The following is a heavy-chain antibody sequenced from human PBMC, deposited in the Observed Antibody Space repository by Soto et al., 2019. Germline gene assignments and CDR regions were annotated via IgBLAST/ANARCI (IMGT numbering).Heavy chain of an antibody. D-gene: IGHD2-2*01. CDR2: IYHSEST. V-gene: IGHV4-4*02. Sequence: AETLSLTCAVSGGYISSSNWWSWVRQPQRKGLKWIGEIYHSESTNYNPSLKSRVTISVDKSKNQFSLKLSSVTAADSAVYYCARSIVVVPAAIGRFDYWGQGTLVTVSS. J-gene: IGHJ4*02. CDR1: GGYISSSNW. CDR3: ARSIVVVPAAIGRFDY.